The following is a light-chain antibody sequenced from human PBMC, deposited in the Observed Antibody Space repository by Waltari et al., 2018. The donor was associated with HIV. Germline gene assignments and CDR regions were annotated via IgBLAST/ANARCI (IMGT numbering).Light chain of an antibody. V-gene: IGLV3-10*01. CDR3: YSTDITSHQRV. Sequence: SYELTQPPSVSVSPGQTARNTCAGDALPKKYAYWYQQRAGQAPVLVTYEDSKRPSGIPERFSGSSSGTMVTLTISGAKVEDEADYYCYSTDITSHQRVFGGGTKLTVL. CDR1: ALPKKY. J-gene: IGLJ3*02. CDR2: EDS.